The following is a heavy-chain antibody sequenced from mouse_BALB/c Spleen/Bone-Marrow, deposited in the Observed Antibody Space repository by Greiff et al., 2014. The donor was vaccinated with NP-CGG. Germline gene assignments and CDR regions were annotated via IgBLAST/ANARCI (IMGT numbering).Heavy chain of an antibody. Sequence: VQLQQSGAELVRPGVSVTISCKGFGYTFTDYAMHWVKQSHAKSLEWIGVIGTYYGDATYNQKFKDKATMTVDKSSSTAYMELARLTSEDSAIYYCAREGPWFAYWGQGTLVTVSA. J-gene: IGHJ3*01. CDR3: AREGPWFAY. CDR2: IGTYYGDA. V-gene: IGHV1-67*01. CDR1: GYTFTDYA.